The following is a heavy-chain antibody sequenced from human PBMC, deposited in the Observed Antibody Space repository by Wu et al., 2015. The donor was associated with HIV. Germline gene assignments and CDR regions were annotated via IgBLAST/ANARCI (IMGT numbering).Heavy chain of an antibody. V-gene: IGHV1-18*01. CDR2: ISANNGDT. D-gene: IGHD5-12*01. CDR1: GYSFTHYG. CDR3: AREGVDAFHP. J-gene: IGHJ5*02. Sequence: QVHLEQSGVEVKKPGASVKVSCKASGYSFTHYGIAWVRQAPGQGLEWMGWISANNGDTSYAQKFQGRVTVTTDTSTTTSYMKLRSLKSDDTAIYYCAREGVDAFHPWGQGTLVTVSS.